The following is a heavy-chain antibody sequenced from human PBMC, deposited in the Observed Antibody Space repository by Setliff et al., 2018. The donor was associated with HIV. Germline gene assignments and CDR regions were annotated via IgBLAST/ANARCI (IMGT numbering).Heavy chain of an antibody. J-gene: IGHJ5*01. V-gene: IGHV3-74*03. CDR2: INTDGSSA. D-gene: IGHD3-16*01. Sequence: PGGSLRLSCAASGFTFSNSWMHWVRQAPGKGLVWVSRINTDGSSATYADSVKGRFTNSRDNAKNTLYLQMDSLRAEDTAVYYCARGGANPSWLDSWGQGTLVTV. CDR1: GFTFSNSW. CDR3: ARGGANPSWLDS.